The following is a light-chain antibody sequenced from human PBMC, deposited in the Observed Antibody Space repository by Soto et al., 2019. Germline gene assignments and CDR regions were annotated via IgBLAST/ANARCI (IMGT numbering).Light chain of an antibody. J-gene: IGKJ3*01. CDR1: HDITSY. V-gene: IGKV1-33*01. CDR3: QKCDYLPI. CDR2: DAS. Sequence: DIQMTQSPSSLSSSVGDRVTITCQASHDITSYLNWYQHKPGKAPKLLIYDASILEAAVTSRFSGSGSEIDFTFSISSLQHEDVESYYCQKCDYLPIFGHGTTVDFK.